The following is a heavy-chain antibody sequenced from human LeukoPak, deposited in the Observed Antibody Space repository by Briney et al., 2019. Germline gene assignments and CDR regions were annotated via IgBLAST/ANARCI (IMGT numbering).Heavy chain of an antibody. D-gene: IGHD3-10*01. Sequence: ASVKVSCKASGYTFTGYYMHWVRQAPGQGLEWMGWINPNSGGTNYAQNFQGRVTMTRDTSISTAYMELSRLRSDDTAVYYCARALLWFGEGGHFDYWGQGTLVTVSS. V-gene: IGHV1-2*02. CDR1: GYTFTGYY. CDR2: INPNSGGT. J-gene: IGHJ4*02. CDR3: ARALLWFGEGGHFDY.